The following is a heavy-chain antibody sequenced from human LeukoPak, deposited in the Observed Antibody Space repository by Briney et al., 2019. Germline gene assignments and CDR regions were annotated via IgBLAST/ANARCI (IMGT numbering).Heavy chain of an antibody. CDR2: ISGYNGYT. J-gene: IGHJ4*02. CDR3: ARDFFRGGSSAPPGY. Sequence: ASVKVSCKASGYTFTTYGISWVRQAPGQGLEWMGWISGYNGYTNYAQNLQGRVTMTTDTSTSTAYMELKSLRSDDTAVYYCARDFFRGGSSAPPGYWGQGTPVTVSS. CDR1: GYTFTTYG. V-gene: IGHV1-18*01. D-gene: IGHD1-26*01.